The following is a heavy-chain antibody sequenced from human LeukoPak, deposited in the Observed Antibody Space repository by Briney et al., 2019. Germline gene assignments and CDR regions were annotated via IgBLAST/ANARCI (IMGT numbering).Heavy chain of an antibody. V-gene: IGHV4-34*01. J-gene: IGHJ6*03. Sequence: SETLSLTCAVYGGSFSGYYWSWIRQPPGKGLEWIGEINHSGSTNYNPSLKSRVTISVDTSKNQFSLKLSSVTAADTAVYYCARLSIIAARRYMDVWGKGTTVTVSS. D-gene: IGHD6-6*01. CDR2: INHSGST. CDR3: ARLSIIAARRYMDV. CDR1: GGSFSGYY.